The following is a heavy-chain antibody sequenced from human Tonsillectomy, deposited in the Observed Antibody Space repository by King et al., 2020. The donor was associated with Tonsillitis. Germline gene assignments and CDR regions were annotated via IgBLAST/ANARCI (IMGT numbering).Heavy chain of an antibody. J-gene: IGHJ6*04. CDR2: IYSGGST. V-gene: IGHV3-66*01. Sequence: QLVQSGGGLVQPGGSLRLSCAASGFTVSSNYMSWVRQAPGKGLEWVSVIYSGGSTYYADSVKGRFTISRDNSKNTLYLQMNSLRAEDTAVYYCAREKAVSTIYYYYYYVMDVWGKGTTVTVSS. CDR1: GFTVSSNY. D-gene: IGHD3-3*01. CDR3: AREKAVSTIYYYYYYVMDV.